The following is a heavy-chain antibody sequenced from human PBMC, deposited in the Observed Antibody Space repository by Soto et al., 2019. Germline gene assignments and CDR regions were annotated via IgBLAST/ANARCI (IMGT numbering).Heavy chain of an antibody. V-gene: IGHV1-46*01. D-gene: IGHD3-3*01. CDR3: ARGGATLFGVIDS. J-gene: IGHJ4*02. CDR2: FLASGGNT. Sequence: QVQLVQSGAAVGKPGASVKVSCKASGYSFFSYYIHWVRQAPXQGLEWMGRFLASGGNTDYAQRFRGRITMTRDTSTTNTVSLELTSLTSDDTAVYYCARGGATLFGVIDSWGQGTRVTVSS. CDR1: GYSFFSYY.